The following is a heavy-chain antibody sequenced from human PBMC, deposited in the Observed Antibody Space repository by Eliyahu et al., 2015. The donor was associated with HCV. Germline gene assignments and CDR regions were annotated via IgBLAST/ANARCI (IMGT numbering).Heavy chain of an antibody. Sequence: EVQLVESGGGLVQPGGSLRLSCAASGFTFSNFWMHWVRQVPGKGLVWVAQIDSDGLSTDYADSVRGRFTISRDNAKNTLYLQIDSLRAEDTAVYYCTTSRSFDYWGQGTLVTVSS. V-gene: IGHV3-74*01. D-gene: IGHD4-17*01. CDR2: IDSDGLST. CDR1: GFTFSNFW. CDR3: TTSRSFDY. J-gene: IGHJ4*02.